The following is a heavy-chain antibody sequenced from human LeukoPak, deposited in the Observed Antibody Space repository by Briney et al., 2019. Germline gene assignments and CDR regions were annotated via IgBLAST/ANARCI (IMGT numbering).Heavy chain of an antibody. CDR2: ISSSGSFE. V-gene: IGHV3-21*06. Sequence: SGGSLRLSCAVSGFTFESTFMNWVRQAPGKGLEWVSSISSSGSFEHYADSFKGRFTVSRDNTNNTLFLHMNGLRAEDSATYYCTRDYGARDDSGQGTPVTVSS. CDR1: GFTFESTF. CDR3: TRDYGARDD. J-gene: IGHJ4*02. D-gene: IGHD4-17*01.